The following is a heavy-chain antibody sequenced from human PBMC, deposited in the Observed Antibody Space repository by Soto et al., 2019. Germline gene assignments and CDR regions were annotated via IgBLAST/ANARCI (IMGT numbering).Heavy chain of an antibody. D-gene: IGHD4-4*01. CDR3: ARGRTVTPLDY. V-gene: IGHV3-33*01. Sequence: GGSLRLSCAASGFTFSSYGMHWVRQAPGKGLEWVAVIWYDGSNKYYADSVKGRFTISRDNSKNTLYLQMNSLRAEDTAVYYCARGRTVTPLDYWGQGTLVTVSS. CDR1: GFTFSSYG. CDR2: IWYDGSNK. J-gene: IGHJ4*02.